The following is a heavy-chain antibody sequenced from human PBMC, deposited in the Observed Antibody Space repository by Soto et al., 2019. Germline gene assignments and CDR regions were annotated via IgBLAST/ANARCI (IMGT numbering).Heavy chain of an antibody. V-gene: IGHV1-69*12. D-gene: IGHD6-6*01. CDR2: IIPIFGTA. CDR3: AREPSLAAWRRGMDV. J-gene: IGHJ6*02. Sequence: QVQLVQSGAEVKKPGSSVKVSCKASGGTFSSYAISWVRQAPGQGLEWMGGIIPIFGTANYAQKFQGRVTITADESTSTADIELSSLSSEDTGVYYCAREPSLAAWRRGMDVWGHGTTVTVSS. CDR1: GGTFSSYA.